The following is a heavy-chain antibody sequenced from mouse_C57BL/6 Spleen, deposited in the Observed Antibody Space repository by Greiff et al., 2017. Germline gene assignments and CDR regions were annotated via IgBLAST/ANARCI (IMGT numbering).Heavy chain of an antibody. V-gene: IGHV10-3*01. CDR2: ISSKSSNYAT. Sequence: EVQLVESGGGVVQPKGSLKLSCAASGFTFNTYAMHWVRHAPGKGLEWVARISSKSSNYATYYAYSVKDRFTISRDDSQTMLYLQMNNLKTEDTAMYYCVRDVSRDWYVDVWGTGTTVTGSS. J-gene: IGHJ1*03. CDR3: VRDVSRDWYVDV. CDR1: GFTFNTYA.